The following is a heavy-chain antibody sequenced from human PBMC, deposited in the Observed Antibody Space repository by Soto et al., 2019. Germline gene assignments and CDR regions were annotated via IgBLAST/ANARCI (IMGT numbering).Heavy chain of an antibody. CDR1: GVSLTSYY. CDR2: IFYNGTT. V-gene: IGHV4-59*01. J-gene: IGHJ4*02. Sequence: ESLSLTCSVSGVSLTSYYWSWIRQTPGKTLEWIGCIFYNGTTNYNPSLKSRVTISLDMSKNQFSLKLNSVTAEDTALYYCARGKGTHRYWGQGTLVTVSS. D-gene: IGHD3-10*01. CDR3: ARGKGTHRY.